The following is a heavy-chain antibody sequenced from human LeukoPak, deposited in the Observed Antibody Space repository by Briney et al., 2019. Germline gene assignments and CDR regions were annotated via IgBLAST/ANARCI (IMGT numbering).Heavy chain of an antibody. CDR2: IYYSGST. CDR3: ARVWNDYGDYVPDY. J-gene: IGHJ4*02. V-gene: IGHV4-31*03. D-gene: IGHD4-17*01. CDR1: GGSISSGGYY. Sequence: PSQTLSLTCTVSGGSISSGGYYWSWIRQHPGKGLEWIGYIYYSGSTNYNPSLKSRVTISVDTSKNQFSLKLSSVTAADTAVYYCARVWNDYGDYVPDYWGQGTLVTVSS.